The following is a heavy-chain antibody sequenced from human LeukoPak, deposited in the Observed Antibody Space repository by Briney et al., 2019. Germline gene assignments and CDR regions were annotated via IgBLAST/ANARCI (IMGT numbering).Heavy chain of an antibody. CDR3: ARGETGTTSYFDY. D-gene: IGHD1-1*01. CDR2: INHSGST. J-gene: IGHJ4*02. Sequence: PSETLSLTCAVYGGSFSGYYWRWIRQPPGKGLEWIGEINHSGSTNYNPSLKSRVTISVDTSKNQVSLKLSSVTAADTAVYYCARGETGTTSYFDYWGQGTLVTVSS. CDR1: GGSFSGYY. V-gene: IGHV4-34*01.